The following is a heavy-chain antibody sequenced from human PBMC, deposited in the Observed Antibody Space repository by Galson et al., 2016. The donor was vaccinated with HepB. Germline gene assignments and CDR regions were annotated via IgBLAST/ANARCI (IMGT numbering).Heavy chain of an antibody. CDR3: ATMKLGYCSVTSCYGAFDF. Sequence: SLRLSCAASGFTFTDAWMTWVRQAPGKGLEWVGRIQSNADGGAADHATPVKDRFSISRDDSENTVYMQMDSLTTEDTAVYYCATMKLGYCSVTSCYGAFDFWGQGTVVTVSS. D-gene: IGHD2-2*01. V-gene: IGHV3-15*01. CDR1: GFTFTDAW. CDR2: IQSNADGGAA. J-gene: IGHJ3*01.